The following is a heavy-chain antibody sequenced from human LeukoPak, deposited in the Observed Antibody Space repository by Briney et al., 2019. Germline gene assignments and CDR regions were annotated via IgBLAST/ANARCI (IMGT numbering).Heavy chain of an antibody. D-gene: IGHD3-22*01. J-gene: IGHJ4*02. Sequence: GGSLRLSCAASGLTFSSYGMHWVRQAPGKGLEWVAVISYDGSNKYYADSVKGRFTISRDNSKNTLYLQMNSLRAEDTAVYYCAKGQSYYYDSSGYATLDYWGQGTLVTVSS. V-gene: IGHV3-30*18. CDR2: ISYDGSNK. CDR1: GLTFSSYG. CDR3: AKGQSYYYDSSGYATLDY.